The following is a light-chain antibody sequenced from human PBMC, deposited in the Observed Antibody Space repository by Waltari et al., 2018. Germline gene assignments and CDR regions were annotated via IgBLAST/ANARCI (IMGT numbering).Light chain of an antibody. J-gene: IGKJ1*01. CDR2: EAS. CDR3: QTYNNYGT. V-gene: IGKV1-5*01. CDR1: QNINNW. Sequence: DIQMTQSPSTLSASVGDRVTITCRASQNINNWLAWYQKTPGRAPKLLIYEASSLESGVPSRFRGSGSGTLFTLTITSLQPDDSATYWCQTYNNYGTFGQGTKVEI.